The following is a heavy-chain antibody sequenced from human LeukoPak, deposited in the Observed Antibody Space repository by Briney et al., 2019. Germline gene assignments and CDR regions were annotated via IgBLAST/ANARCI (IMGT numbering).Heavy chain of an antibody. D-gene: IGHD3-9*01. J-gene: IGHJ4*02. CDR2: IIPIFGTA. Sequence: SVKVSCKASGGTFSSYAISWVRQAPGQGLEWMGRIIPIFGTANYAQKFQGRVTITADKSTSTAYMELSGLRSEDTAVYYCASGINYFGYFDYWGQGTLVTVSS. V-gene: IGHV1-69*06. CDR1: GGTFSSYA. CDR3: ASGINYFGYFDY.